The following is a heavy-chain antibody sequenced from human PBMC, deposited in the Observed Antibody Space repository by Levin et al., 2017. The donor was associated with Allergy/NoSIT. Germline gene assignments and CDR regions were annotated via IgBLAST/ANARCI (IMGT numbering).Heavy chain of an antibody. CDR1: GFTFDDYT. D-gene: IGHD3-10*01. CDR3: AKDINAMVRGVQIDY. J-gene: IGHJ4*02. CDR2: ISWDGGST. V-gene: IGHV3-43*01. Sequence: PGGSLRLSCAASGFTFDDYTMHWVRQAPGKGLEWVSLISWDGGSTYYADSVKGRFTISRDNSKNSLYLQMNSLRTEDTALYYCAKDINAMVRGVQIDYWGQGTLVTVSS.